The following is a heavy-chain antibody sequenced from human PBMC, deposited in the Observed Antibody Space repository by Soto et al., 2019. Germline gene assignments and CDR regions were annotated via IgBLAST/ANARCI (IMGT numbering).Heavy chain of an antibody. D-gene: IGHD5-12*01. CDR2: IYYSGSI. CDR1: GGSISSGGYY. V-gene: IGHV4-31*03. J-gene: IGHJ4*02. CDR3: ARTLANRLLFGF. Sequence: SETLSLTCTVSGGSISSGGYYWSWIRQHPGKGLEWIGYIYYSGSIYYNPSLKSRVTISVDTSQNQYSLKLSSATAADTAVYYCARTLANRLLFGFWGQGTLVTVSS.